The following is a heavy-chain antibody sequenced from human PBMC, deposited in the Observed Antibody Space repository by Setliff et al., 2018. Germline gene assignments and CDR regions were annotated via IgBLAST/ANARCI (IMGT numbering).Heavy chain of an antibody. Sequence: PSETLSLTCAVYSGSFSGYFWSWIRQPPGKGLEFIGYVFYNGAAKYDPSLKSRVTMSVDTSKTQFSLKLNSMTTADTAVYYCARGGTYRYFDYWGQGALVTVSS. J-gene: IGHJ4*02. CDR2: VFYNGAA. CDR3: ARGGTYRYFDY. CDR1: SGSFSGYF. V-gene: IGHV4-59*01.